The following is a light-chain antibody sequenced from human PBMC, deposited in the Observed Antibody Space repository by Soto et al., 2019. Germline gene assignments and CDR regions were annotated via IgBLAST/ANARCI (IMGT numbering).Light chain of an antibody. CDR2: DDS. J-gene: IGLJ2*01. CDR1: NIGSKS. V-gene: IGLV3-21*02. CDR3: QVWDSSSDHVV. Sequence: SYELTQPPSVSVAPGQTARITCGGNNIGSKSVHWYQQKPGQAPVLVVYDDSDRPSGIPERFSCSNSGNTATLTIRRVEAGDEADYYWQVWDSSSDHVVFGGGTKVTVL.